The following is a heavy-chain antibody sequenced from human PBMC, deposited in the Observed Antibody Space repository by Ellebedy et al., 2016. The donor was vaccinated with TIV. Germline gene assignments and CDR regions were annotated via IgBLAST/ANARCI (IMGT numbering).Heavy chain of an antibody. CDR2: IYYRGST. J-gene: IGHJ4*02. D-gene: IGHD4-17*01. CDR1: GGSISSSSYF. CDR3: ARPLRSTVTTSIYFDY. Sequence: SETLSLXCTVSGGSISSSSYFWGWIRQPPGKRLEWIGIIYYRGSTYYNPSLNSRVTISVDTSKNQFSLNLSSVTAADTAVYYCARPLRSTVTTSIYFDYWGQGTLVTVSS. V-gene: IGHV4-39*01.